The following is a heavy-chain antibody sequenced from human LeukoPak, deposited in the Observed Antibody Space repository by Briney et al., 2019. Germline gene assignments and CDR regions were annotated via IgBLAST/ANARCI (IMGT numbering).Heavy chain of an antibody. CDR1: GFTFSSYE. D-gene: IGHD2-2*01. CDR2: ISSSGSTI. V-gene: IGHV3-48*03. Sequence: GGSLRLSCAASGFTFSSYEMNWVRQAPGKGLEWVSYISSSGSTIYYADSVKGRFTISRDNAKNSLYLQMNSLRAEDTAVYYCAREGGGVPAAMYGIDYWGQGTLVTVSS. CDR3: AREGGGVPAAMYGIDY. J-gene: IGHJ4*02.